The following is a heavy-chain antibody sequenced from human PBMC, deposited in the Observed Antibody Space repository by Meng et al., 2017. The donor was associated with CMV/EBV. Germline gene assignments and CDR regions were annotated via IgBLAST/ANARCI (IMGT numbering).Heavy chain of an antibody. V-gene: IGHV1-2*02. Sequence: GESLKISCKASGYTFTGYYMHWVRQAPGQGLEWMGWINPNSGGTNYAQKFQGRVTMTRDTSISTAYMELSRLRSDDTAVYYCATDCSSTSCYPWGQGTLVTVSS. D-gene: IGHD2-2*01. CDR2: INPNSGGT. J-gene: IGHJ5*02. CDR3: ATDCSSTSCYP. CDR1: GYTFTGYY.